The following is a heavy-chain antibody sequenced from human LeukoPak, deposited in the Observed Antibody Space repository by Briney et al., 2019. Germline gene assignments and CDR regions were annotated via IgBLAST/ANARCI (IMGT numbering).Heavy chain of an antibody. CDR1: GGSITSSGFY. J-gene: IGHJ5*02. CDR2: IYYGGSA. V-gene: IGHV4-39*01. Sequence: SDTLSLTCTVSGGSITSSGFYWGWIRQPPGKGLEWIGNIYYGGSAYYNPSLKSRVTISVDTSKNQFSLKLSSVTAADTAVYYCAIHIVVVPAAKKKNWFDPWGQGTLVTVSS. CDR3: AIHIVVVPAAKKKNWFDP. D-gene: IGHD2-2*01.